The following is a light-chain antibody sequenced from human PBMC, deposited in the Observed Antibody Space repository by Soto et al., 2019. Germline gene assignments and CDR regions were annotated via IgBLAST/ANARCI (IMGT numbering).Light chain of an antibody. CDR2: GAS. CDR3: QQYNNWPWT. Sequence: EIVMTQSPATLSVSPGERGTLSCMASKSVGSNFAWYQQKPGQAPRLLIYGASTRATGIPARFSGSRSGTEVPLTIRSLQSDDFAVDYCQQYNNWPWTFGQGTNVEI. J-gene: IGKJ1*01. V-gene: IGKV3-15*01. CDR1: KSVGSN.